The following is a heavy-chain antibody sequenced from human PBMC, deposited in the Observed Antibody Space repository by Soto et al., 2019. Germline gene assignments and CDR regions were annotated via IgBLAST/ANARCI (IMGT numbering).Heavy chain of an antibody. D-gene: IGHD2-15*01. J-gene: IGHJ6*02. Sequence: ASVKVSCKASGGTFSSYAISWVQQAPGQGLEWMGGIIPIFGTANYAQKFQGRVTITADESTSTAYMELSSLRSEDTAVYYCASLPCSGGSCYYYYYYGMDVWGQGTTVTVSS. CDR2: IIPIFGTA. CDR1: GGTFSSYA. V-gene: IGHV1-69*13. CDR3: ASLPCSGGSCYYYYYYGMDV.